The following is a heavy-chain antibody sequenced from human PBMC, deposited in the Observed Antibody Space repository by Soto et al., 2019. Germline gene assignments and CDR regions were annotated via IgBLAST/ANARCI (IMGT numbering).Heavy chain of an antibody. D-gene: IGHD1-7*01. CDR2: TYYSSRWYN. CDR1: GDSVSSNSAA. CDR3: AGTTSHQWYYMDV. V-gene: IGHV6-1*01. J-gene: IGHJ6*03. Sequence: QVQLQESGPGLVKPSQTLSLTCAISGDSVSSNSAAWNWIRLSPSRGLEWLARTYYSSRWYNDYAVSVRSRITVNPDTSKNQFSLQRTSVTPEATAVYYCAGTTSHQWYYMDVWGKGTTVTVSS.